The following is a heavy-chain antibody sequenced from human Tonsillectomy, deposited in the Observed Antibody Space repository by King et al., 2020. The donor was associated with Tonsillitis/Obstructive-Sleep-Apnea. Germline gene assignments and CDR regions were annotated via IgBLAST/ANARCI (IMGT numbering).Heavy chain of an antibody. CDR1: GFTFSSYA. D-gene: IGHD2-2*01. V-gene: IGHV3-23*04. CDR2: ISGSGDST. Sequence: DVQLVESGGGLVQPGGSLRLSCAASGFTFSSYAMSWVRQAPGKGLEWVSAISGSGDSTYYADSVKGRFTISRDNSKNTLYLQMNSLRAEDTAVYYCAKDAEVVPAATFGFRQRFSDYWGQGTLVTVSS. J-gene: IGHJ4*02. CDR3: AKDAEVVPAATFGFRQRFSDY.